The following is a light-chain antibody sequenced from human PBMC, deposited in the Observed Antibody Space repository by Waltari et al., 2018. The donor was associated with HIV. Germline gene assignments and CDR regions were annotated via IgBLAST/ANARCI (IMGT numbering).Light chain of an antibody. J-gene: IGLJ2*01. CDR2: GHK. CDR1: TSNIGADYD. V-gene: IGLV1-40*01. Sequence: QSVLTQPPSVSGAPGQRVTISCTGSTSNIGADYDVHWYQQIPGTAPKLPISGHKHRPSGVPDRFSASNSGTSASLTITGLQAEDEADYFCQSYDITLSASVVFGGGTKLTVL. CDR3: QSYDITLSASVV.